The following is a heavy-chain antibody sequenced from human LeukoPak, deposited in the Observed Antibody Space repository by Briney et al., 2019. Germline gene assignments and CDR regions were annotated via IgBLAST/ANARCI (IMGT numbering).Heavy chain of an antibody. CDR3: TRNTRSTLAYDY. J-gene: IGHJ4*02. CDR1: GYTFTGYY. CDR2: INPNSGGT. D-gene: IGHD1-1*01. V-gene: IGHV1-2*02. Sequence: GASVKVSCKASGYTFTGYYLHLVRQAPGPGLEWMGWINPNSGGTNYAQKVQGRVTMTSDTSISTAYMELSRLTSDDTAVYYCTRNTRSTLAYDYWGQGTLVTVSS.